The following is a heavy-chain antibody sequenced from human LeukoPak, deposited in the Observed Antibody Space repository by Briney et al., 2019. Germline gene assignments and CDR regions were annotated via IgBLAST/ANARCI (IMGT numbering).Heavy chain of an antibody. CDR2: IGTAGDT. CDR1: GFTFSSYD. J-gene: IGHJ4*02. Sequence: SGGSLRLSCAASGFTFSSYDMHGVRQATGKGLDWVSVIGTAGDTYYPGSVKGRFTISRENAKNSLYLQMNSLRAGDTAVYYCAGLGNRVSQWLRDYWGQGTLVTVSS. D-gene: IGHD6-19*01. V-gene: IGHV3-13*01. CDR3: AGLGNRVSQWLRDY.